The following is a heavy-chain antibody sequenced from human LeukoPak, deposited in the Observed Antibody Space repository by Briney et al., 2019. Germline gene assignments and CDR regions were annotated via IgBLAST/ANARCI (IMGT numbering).Heavy chain of an antibody. J-gene: IGHJ4*02. Sequence: ASVKVSCKTSGYIFTGYYIHWARQAPGQGLEWMGWINPNSGGTNYAQKFQGRVTMTRDTSISTAYMELSRLRSDDTAVYYCARLSGYTPYYFDYWGQGTLVTVSS. CDR1: GYIFTGYY. V-gene: IGHV1-2*02. D-gene: IGHD3-22*01. CDR3: ARLSGYTPYYFDY. CDR2: INPNSGGT.